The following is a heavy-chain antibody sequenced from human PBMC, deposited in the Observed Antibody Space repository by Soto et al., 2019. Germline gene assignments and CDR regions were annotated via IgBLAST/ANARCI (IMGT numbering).Heavy chain of an antibody. CDR3: TRGGPGTWRFDP. Sequence: EEQLVESGGGLVQPGGSLKLSCAASGFTFSGSVMHWVRQASGKGLEWVGRIRSKANGYATAYAASVKGRFTISRDDSRNTAYLQMNSLKIEDTAVYYCTRGGPGTWRFDPLGQGTLVTVFS. V-gene: IGHV3-73*01. CDR2: IRSKANGYAT. J-gene: IGHJ5*02. CDR1: GFTFSGSV.